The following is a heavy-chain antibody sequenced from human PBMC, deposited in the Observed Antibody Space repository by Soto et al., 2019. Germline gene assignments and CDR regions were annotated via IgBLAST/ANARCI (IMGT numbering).Heavy chain of an antibody. Sequence: GESLKISCAASGFTFSSYWMSWVRQAPGKGLEWVANIKQDGSEKYYVDSVKGRFTISRDNAKNSLYLQMNSLRAEDTAVYYCARVGIAAADFDYWGQGTLVTVSS. CDR1: GFTFSSYW. J-gene: IGHJ4*02. CDR2: IKQDGSEK. V-gene: IGHV3-7*01. D-gene: IGHD6-13*01. CDR3: ARVGIAAADFDY.